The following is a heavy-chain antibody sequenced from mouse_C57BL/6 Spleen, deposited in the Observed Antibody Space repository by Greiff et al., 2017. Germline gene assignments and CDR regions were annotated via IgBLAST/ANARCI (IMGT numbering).Heavy chain of an antibody. CDR3: ARAPNYYGSMDY. D-gene: IGHD1-1*01. CDR1: GYAFSSSW. CDR2: IYPGDGDT. V-gene: IGHV1-82*01. J-gene: IGHJ4*01. Sequence: QVQLKQSGPELVKPGASVKISCKASGYAFSSSWMNWVKQRPGKGLEWIGRIYPGDGDTNYNGKFKGKATLTADKSSSTAYMQLSSLTSEDSAVYFCARAPNYYGSMDYWGQGTSVTVSS.